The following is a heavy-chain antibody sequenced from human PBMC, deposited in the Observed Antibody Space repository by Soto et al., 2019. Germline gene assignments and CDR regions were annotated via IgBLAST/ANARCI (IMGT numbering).Heavy chain of an antibody. CDR1: GFTFSSYG. V-gene: IGHV3-30*18. CDR3: AKGGSSSWLYGMDV. Sequence: QVQLVESGGGVVQPGRSLRLSCAASGFTFSSYGMHWVRQTPGKGLEWVAVILYDGSNKHYADSVKGRFTISRDNSKNKLYLQMNSLRTDATAVYYCAKGGSSSWLYGMDVWGQGTTVTVS. CDR2: ILYDGSNK. D-gene: IGHD6-13*01. J-gene: IGHJ6*02.